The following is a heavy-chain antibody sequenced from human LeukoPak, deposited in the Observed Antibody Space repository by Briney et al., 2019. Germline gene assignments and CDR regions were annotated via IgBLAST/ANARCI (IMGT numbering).Heavy chain of an antibody. J-gene: IGHJ6*02. V-gene: IGHV3-30*18. D-gene: IGHD5-18*01. Sequence: PGGSLRLSCAASGFTFSSYGMHWVRQAPGKGLEWVAVISYDGSNKYYAYSVNGRFTISRDNSNNTLYLQMNSLRAEDTAVYYCAKDQGGIQLLSGWHYYYGMDVWGQGTTVTVSS. CDR2: ISYDGSNK. CDR1: GFTFSSYG. CDR3: AKDQGGIQLLSGWHYYYGMDV.